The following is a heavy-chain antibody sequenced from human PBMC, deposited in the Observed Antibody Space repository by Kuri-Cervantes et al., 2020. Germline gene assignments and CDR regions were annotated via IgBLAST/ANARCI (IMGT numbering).Heavy chain of an antibody. Sequence: SQTLSLTCAVSGYSISSGYYWGWIRQPPGTGLEWIGRIYHSGSTYYNPSLKSRVTISVDTSKNQFSLKLSSVTAADTAVYYCARRVPAAIGYYYYYMDVWGKGTTVTVSS. D-gene: IGHD2-2*02. V-gene: IGHV4-38-2*01. CDR2: IYHSGST. CDR3: ARRVPAAIGYYYYYMDV. CDR1: GYSISSGYY. J-gene: IGHJ6*03.